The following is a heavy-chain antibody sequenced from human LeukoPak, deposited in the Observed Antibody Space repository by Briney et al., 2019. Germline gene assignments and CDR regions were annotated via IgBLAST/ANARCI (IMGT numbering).Heavy chain of an antibody. Sequence: GGSLRLSCAASGFTFSSYAMSWVRKAPGKGLEWVSSISGSGGSTYYADSVKGRFTISRDNSKNTLYLQMNRLRAEDTAVYYCASHSLYSGYDDYWGQGTLVTVSS. CDR1: GFTFSSYA. CDR2: ISGSGGST. J-gene: IGHJ4*02. V-gene: IGHV3-23*01. CDR3: ASHSLYSGYDDY. D-gene: IGHD5-12*01.